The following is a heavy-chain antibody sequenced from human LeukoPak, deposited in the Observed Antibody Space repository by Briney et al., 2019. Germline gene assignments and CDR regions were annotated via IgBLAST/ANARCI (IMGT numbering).Heavy chain of an antibody. Sequence: ASVKVSCKASGYSFTTCGISWVRQAPGQGLEWMGIINPSGGSTSYAQKFQGRVTMTRDMSTSTVYMELSSLRSEDTAVYYCAGDWRYGDRDYWGQGTLVTVSS. CDR3: AGDWRYGDRDY. CDR2: INPSGGST. D-gene: IGHD4-17*01. V-gene: IGHV1-46*01. J-gene: IGHJ4*02. CDR1: GYSFTTCG.